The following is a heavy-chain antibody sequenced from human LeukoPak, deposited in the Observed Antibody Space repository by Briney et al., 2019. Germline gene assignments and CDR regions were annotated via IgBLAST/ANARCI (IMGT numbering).Heavy chain of an antibody. J-gene: IGHJ6*02. CDR2: ISYDGSNK. D-gene: IGHD3-10*01. CDR3: AAGMDV. V-gene: IGHV3-30*03. CDR1: GFTFTTYG. Sequence: AGGSLRLSCAASGFTFTTYGMHWVRQAPGKGLEWVAVISYDGSNKYYGDSVKGRFTISRDNSKNTLYLQMSSLRAGDTAVYYCAAGMDVWGQGTTVTVSS.